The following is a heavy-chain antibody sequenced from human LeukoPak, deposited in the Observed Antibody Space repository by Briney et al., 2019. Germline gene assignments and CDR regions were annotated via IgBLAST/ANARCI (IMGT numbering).Heavy chain of an antibody. V-gene: IGHV1-2*02. CDR2: INPNSGGT. CDR1: GYTFTGYY. J-gene: IGHJ3*02. Sequence: ASVKVSCKASGYTFTGYYMHWVRQAPGQGLEWMGWINPNSGGTNYAQKFQGRVTMTRDTSISTAYMELSSLRSEDTAVYYCAADLAPDVAFDIWGQGTMVTVSS. CDR3: AADLAPDVAFDI. D-gene: IGHD1-14*01.